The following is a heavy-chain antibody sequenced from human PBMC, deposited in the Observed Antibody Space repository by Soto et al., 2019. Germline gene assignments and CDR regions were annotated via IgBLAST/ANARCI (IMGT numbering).Heavy chain of an antibody. J-gene: IGHJ6*02. CDR3: ARDFGDYDYVWGSYRIYYYYGMDV. CDR1: GYTLTSYG. D-gene: IGHD3-16*02. V-gene: IGHV1-18*01. CDR2: ISAYNGNT. Sequence: ASVKVSCKASGYTLTSYGISWVRQAPGQGLEWMGWISAYNGNTNYAQKLQGRVTMTTDASTSTAYMELRSLRSDDTAVYYCARDFGDYDYVWGSYRIYYYYGMDVWGQGTTVTVSS.